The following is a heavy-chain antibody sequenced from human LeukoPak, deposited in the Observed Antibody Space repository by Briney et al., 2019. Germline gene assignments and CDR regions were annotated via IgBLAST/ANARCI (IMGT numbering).Heavy chain of an antibody. CDR3: ARDISDGYYAY. CDR2: IYHSGST. Sequence: PSETLSLTCAVSGGSISSGGYSWSWIRQPPGKGLEWIGYIYHSGSTYYNPSLKSRVTISVDKSKNQFSLKLSSVTAADTAVYYCARDISDGYYAYWGQGTLVTVSS. V-gene: IGHV4-30-2*01. CDR1: GGSISSGGYS. J-gene: IGHJ4*02. D-gene: IGHD3-22*01.